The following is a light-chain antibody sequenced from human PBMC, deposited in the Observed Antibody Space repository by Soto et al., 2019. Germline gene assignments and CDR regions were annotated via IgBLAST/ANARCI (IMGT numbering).Light chain of an antibody. CDR3: QQYNVWPLT. CDR2: VAS. V-gene: IGKV3-15*01. Sequence: EIMMRQSPATLSVSPGERATLSCRASQSVSSNLAWYQQKPGQTPKLLIYVASTRATGIPARFSGSGSVTEFTLTISSLQSEDFAVYYCQQYNVWPLTFGGGTKVEFK. J-gene: IGKJ4*01. CDR1: QSVSSN.